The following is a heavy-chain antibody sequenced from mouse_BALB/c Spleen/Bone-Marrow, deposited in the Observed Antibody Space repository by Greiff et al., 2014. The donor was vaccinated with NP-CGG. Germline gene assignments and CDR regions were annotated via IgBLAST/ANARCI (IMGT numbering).Heavy chain of an antibody. CDR3: AKYSYGSGYFDY. CDR1: GFNFTDTY. Sequence: EVQLEESGAELVKPGASVKLSCTASGFNFTDTYMHWVKQRPEQGLEWIGRIDPANGNTKYDPNFQGKATITADTSSNTAYLQLSRLTSEDTADYYGAKYSYGSGYFDYWGQGTTLTVSS. CDR2: IDPANGNT. J-gene: IGHJ2*01. D-gene: IGHD1-1*01. V-gene: IGHV14-3*02.